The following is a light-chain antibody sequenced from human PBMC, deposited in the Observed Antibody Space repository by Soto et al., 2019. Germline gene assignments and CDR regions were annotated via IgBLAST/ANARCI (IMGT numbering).Light chain of an antibody. J-gene: IGKJ1*01. V-gene: IGKV3-20*01. CDR1: QSVSSIY. CDR2: AAS. CDR3: QQCGSSPGT. Sequence: EIVLTQSPGTLSLSPGERATLSCRASQSVSSIYLAWYQQKPGQAPRLLIYAASSRATGIPDRFSGSGSGTDFTLTISRLEPEDFAVYYCQQCGSSPGTFGQGTKVEIK.